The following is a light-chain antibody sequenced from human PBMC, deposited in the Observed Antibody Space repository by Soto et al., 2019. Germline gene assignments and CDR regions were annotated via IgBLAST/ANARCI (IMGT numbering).Light chain of an antibody. J-gene: IGLJ2*01. CDR3: CSYAGGASVV. CDR1: SSDIGRYNL. CDR2: EDM. V-gene: IGLV2-23*01. Sequence: QSVLTQPASVSGSPGQSITISCTGTSSDIGRYNLVSWYQQHPGKAPKLIIYEDMERPSGVSDRFSGSKSGNTASLTISGLQTEDEADYYCCSYAGGASVVFGGGTKLTVL.